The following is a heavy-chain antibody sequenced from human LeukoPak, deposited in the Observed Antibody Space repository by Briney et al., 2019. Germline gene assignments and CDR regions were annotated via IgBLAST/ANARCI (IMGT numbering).Heavy chain of an antibody. Sequence: GGSLRLSCAASGFTFSSYSMNWFRQAPGKGLEWVSSISSSSSYIYYADSVKGRFTISRDNAKNSLYLQMNSLRAEDTAVYYCARDGGGYYDSSGEWGDYWGQGTLVTVSS. D-gene: IGHD3-22*01. CDR2: ISSSSSYI. CDR1: GFTFSSYS. J-gene: IGHJ4*02. V-gene: IGHV3-21*01. CDR3: ARDGGGYYDSSGEWGDY.